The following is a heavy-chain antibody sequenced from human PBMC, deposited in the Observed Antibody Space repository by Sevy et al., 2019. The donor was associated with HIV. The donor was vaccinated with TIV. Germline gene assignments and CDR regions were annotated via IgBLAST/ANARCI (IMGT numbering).Heavy chain of an antibody. Sequence: ASVKVSCKASGDTFSNYAISWVRQAPGQGLEWMGGFIPMFDTANYARKFQGKVTLTADGSTTTAYMELSSLSFDDTAVYYCAGSYFDSSGYSTLFYYGMDVWGQGTTVTVSS. J-gene: IGHJ6*02. CDR3: AGSYFDSSGYSTLFYYGMDV. CDR1: GDTFSNYA. CDR2: FIPMFDTA. V-gene: IGHV1-69*13. D-gene: IGHD3-22*01.